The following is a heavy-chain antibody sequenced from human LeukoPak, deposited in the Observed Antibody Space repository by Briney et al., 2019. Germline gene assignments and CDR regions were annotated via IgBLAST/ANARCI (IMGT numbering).Heavy chain of an antibody. Sequence: SETLSLTCTVSGGSISSYYWSWIRQPPGKGLEWIGYIYYSGSTNYNPSLKGRVTISVDTSKNQFSLKLSSVTAADTAVYYCARILAFLGAFDIWGQGTMVTVSS. CDR3: ARILAFLGAFDI. D-gene: IGHD2-8*02. J-gene: IGHJ3*02. CDR1: GGSISSYY. CDR2: IYYSGST. V-gene: IGHV4-59*08.